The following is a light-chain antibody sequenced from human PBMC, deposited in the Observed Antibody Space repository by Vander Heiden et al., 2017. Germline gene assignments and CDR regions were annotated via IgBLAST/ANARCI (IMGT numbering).Light chain of an antibody. J-gene: IGKJ4*01. CDR2: WAS. CDR1: QSLLYSSNNRNY. V-gene: IGKV4-1*01. Sequence: DIVMTQSPDSLAVYLGERATINRKSSQSLLYSSNNRNYLAWYQQKPGQPPTLLIYWASARESGVPDRFSGSGSGTDFTLTISSLQAEDVAVYYCQQYFSTPLTFGGGTKVEIK. CDR3: QQYFSTPLT.